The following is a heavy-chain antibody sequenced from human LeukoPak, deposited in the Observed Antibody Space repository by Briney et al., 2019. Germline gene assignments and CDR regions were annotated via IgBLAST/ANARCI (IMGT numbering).Heavy chain of an antibody. V-gene: IGHV4-59*07. J-gene: IGHJ4*02. D-gene: IGHD1-26*01. Sequence: DTLSLTCTVSGGSISSYYWSWIRQPPGKGLEWIGYVDYTGRTNYNPSLKSRVTMSADTSKNQFSLKLSSVTAADTAVYFCARVGGWEPKLHGVTFDYLGQGTLVTVSS. CDR1: GGSISSYY. CDR2: VDYTGRT. CDR3: ARVGGWEPKLHGVTFDY.